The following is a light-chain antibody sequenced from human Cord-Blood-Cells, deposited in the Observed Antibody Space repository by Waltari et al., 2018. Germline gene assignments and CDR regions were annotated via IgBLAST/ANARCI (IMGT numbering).Light chain of an antibody. J-gene: IGKJ1*01. Sequence: DIQMTQSPSTLSASVGDRVTITCRASQSISSWLAWYQQKPGKAPKPLIYDASSLESGVPSRFSGSGSGTEFTLTISSLQPDDFATYYCQQYNSWPTFGQGTKVEIK. CDR1: QSISSW. CDR2: DAS. V-gene: IGKV1-5*01. CDR3: QQYNSWPT.